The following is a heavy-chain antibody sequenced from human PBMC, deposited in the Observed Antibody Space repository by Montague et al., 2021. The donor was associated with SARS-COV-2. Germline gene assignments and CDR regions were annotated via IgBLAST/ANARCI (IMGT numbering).Heavy chain of an antibody. CDR1: GDSISIYY. CDR3: ARGVRGAGYNHYFDY. Sequence: SETLSLTCTVSGDSISIYYWSWIRQPPGKGLEWIGYVYYSGSTNYNPSLKSRVTISVDTPKNQFSLKLMSVTAADTAVYYCARGVRGAGYNHYFDYWGQGTLVTVSS. V-gene: IGHV4-59*12. J-gene: IGHJ4*02. D-gene: IGHD1-1*01. CDR2: VYYSGST.